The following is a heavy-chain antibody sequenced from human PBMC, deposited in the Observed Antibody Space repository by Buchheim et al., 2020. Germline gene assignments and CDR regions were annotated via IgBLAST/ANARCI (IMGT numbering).Heavy chain of an antibody. Sequence: EVQLVESGGDLVQPGGSLRLSCAASGFNIGDYSMNWVRQAPGKGLEWVTTLNRDVNENNYIDSVKGLFTISKDYAKNSLYLQMNSLRVEDTALYYCARHFDSITSLWGQGTL. CDR2: LNRDVNEN. V-gene: IGHV3-7*01. CDR1: GFNIGDYS. D-gene: IGHD1-14*01. J-gene: IGHJ4*02. CDR3: ARHFDSITSL.